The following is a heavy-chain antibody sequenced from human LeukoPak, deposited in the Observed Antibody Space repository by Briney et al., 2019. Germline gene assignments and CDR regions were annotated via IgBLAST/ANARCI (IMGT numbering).Heavy chain of an antibody. CDR1: GASISFYY. V-gene: IGHV4-59*08. J-gene: IGHJ4*02. CDR3: ARQPRYSAGYFDY. CDR2: ISYSGGT. Sequence: SETLSLTCTVSGASISFYYWTWIRQPPGKGLEWIGHISYSGGTKYNPSLKSRVTISLDTSKNQFSLRLTSVTAADTAVYYCARQPRYSAGYFDYWGQGTLVAVSS. D-gene: IGHD3-9*01.